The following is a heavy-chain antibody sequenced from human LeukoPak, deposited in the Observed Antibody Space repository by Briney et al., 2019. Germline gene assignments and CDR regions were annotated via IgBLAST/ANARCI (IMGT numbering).Heavy chain of an antibody. D-gene: IGHD3-10*02. V-gene: IGHV3-30*04. CDR3: ATYVTMTLDY. CDR1: GFAFSSYA. CDR2: ISYDGSNK. J-gene: IGHJ4*02. Sequence: PGRSLRLSCAASGFAFSSYAIHWVRQAPGKGLEWVAVISYDGSNKYYADSVKGRFTISRDNSKNTLYLQMNSLRAEDTAVYYCATYVTMTLDYWGQGTLVTVSS.